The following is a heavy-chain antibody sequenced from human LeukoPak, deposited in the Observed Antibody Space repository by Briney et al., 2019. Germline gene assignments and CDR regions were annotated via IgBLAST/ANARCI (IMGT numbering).Heavy chain of an antibody. CDR1: GFTLSNAW. D-gene: IGHD3-22*01. CDR3: TRVFGYYYDSSGYYYVGGADY. J-gene: IGHJ4*02. V-gene: IGHV3-49*04. Sequence: PGGSLRLSCAASGFTLSNAWMNWVRQAPGKGLEWVGFIRSKAYGGTTEYAASVKGRFTISRDDSKSIAYLQMNSLKTEDTAVYYCTRVFGYYYDSSGYYYVGGADYWGQGTLVTVSS. CDR2: IRSKAYGGTT.